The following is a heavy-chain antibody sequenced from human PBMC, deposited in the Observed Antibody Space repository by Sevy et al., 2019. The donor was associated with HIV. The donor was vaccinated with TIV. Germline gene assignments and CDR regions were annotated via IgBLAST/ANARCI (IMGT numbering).Heavy chain of an antibody. V-gene: IGHV3-53*01. Sequence: GGSLRLSCTASGFTVSNNYMSWVRQAPGKGLEWVSAIYAGGNTYYADSVKGRFTISRDNSKNTVYLQMNSLRVEDTAVYYCARETPGGYNIWGQGTLVTVSS. D-gene: IGHD5-12*01. CDR3: ARETPGGYNI. CDR1: GFTVSNNY. CDR2: IYAGGNT. J-gene: IGHJ4*02.